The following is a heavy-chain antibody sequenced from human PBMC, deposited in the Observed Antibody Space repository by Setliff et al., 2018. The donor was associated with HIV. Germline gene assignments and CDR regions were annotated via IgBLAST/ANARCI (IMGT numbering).Heavy chain of an antibody. Sequence: SVKVSCKPSGHTFTNYDIHWMRRATGQGLEWMGWMNPNSGVSGYALKFHDRVTMTRDTSITTAYMELSSLTSEDTAVYYCARDEERRGPPGIWGQGTMVTVSS. CDR1: GHTFTNYD. J-gene: IGHJ3*02. CDR2: MNPNSGVS. CDR3: ARDEERRGPPGI. D-gene: IGHD1-26*01. V-gene: IGHV1-8*01.